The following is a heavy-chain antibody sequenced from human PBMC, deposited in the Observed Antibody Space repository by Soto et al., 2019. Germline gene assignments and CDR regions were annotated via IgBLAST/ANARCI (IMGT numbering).Heavy chain of an antibody. Sequence: LRLSCAASGFTFDDYAMHWVRQAPGKGLEWVSGISWNSGSIGYADSVKGRFTISRDNAKNSLYLQMNSLRAEDTAVYYCAKMSPDIVVVPAAIIGAFDIWGQGTMVTVSS. CDR2: ISWNSGSI. CDR1: GFTFDDYA. V-gene: IGHV3-9*01. D-gene: IGHD2-2*02. CDR3: AKMSPDIVVVPAAIIGAFDI. J-gene: IGHJ3*02.